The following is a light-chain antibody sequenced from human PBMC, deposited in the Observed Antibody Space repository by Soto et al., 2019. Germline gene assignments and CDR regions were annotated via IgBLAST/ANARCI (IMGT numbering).Light chain of an antibody. CDR2: DVS. CDR1: QSVSTY. CDR3: QQRRSSLT. Sequence: IVLTQSPATLSLSPGERATLSCRASQSVSTYLAWYQQKSGQAPRLLIYDVSKRATGIPPRFSGGGAGTDFTLTISSLEPEDSATYYCQQRRSSLTFGGGTKVEIK. J-gene: IGKJ4*01. V-gene: IGKV3-11*01.